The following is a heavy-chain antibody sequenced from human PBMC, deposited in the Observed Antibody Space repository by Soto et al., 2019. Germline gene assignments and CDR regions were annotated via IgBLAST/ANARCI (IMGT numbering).Heavy chain of an antibody. CDR1: GFTFSNYG. V-gene: IGHV3-30*18. CDR2: ISADGSKK. D-gene: IGHD6-13*01. Sequence: VQMVEFGGGVVQPGRSLRLSCAASGFTFSNYGMHWVRQAPGKGPEWVAVISADGSKKDYADNVKGRFTISRDDAKNTLYLQMNSLRADDTAVYYCAKVPTIAPRWALDIWGQGTLVTVSS. J-gene: IGHJ3*02. CDR3: AKVPTIAPRWALDI.